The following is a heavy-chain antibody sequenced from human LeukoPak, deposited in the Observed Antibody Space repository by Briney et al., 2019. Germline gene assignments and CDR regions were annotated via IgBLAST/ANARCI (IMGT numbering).Heavy chain of an antibody. V-gene: IGHV3-23*01. CDR2: ISGSGGST. CDR3: MALGTMVQN. J-gene: IGHJ4*02. Sequence: AGSLRLSCAASGFTFSSYGMSWVRQAPGKGLEWVSAISGSGGSTYYADSVKGRFTISRDNSKNTLYLQMNSLRAEDTAVYYCMALGTMVQNWGQGTLVTVSS. D-gene: IGHD3-10*01. CDR1: GFTFSSYG.